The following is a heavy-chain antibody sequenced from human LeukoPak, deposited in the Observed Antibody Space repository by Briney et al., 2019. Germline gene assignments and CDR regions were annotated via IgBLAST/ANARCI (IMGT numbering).Heavy chain of an antibody. D-gene: IGHD3-3*02. CDR1: GGSISSYY. CDR2: IYHSGST. CDR3: ARDIRKYYFDY. Sequence: KSSETLSLTCTVSGGSISSYYWSWIRQSPGKGLEWIGHIYHSGSTNYNPSLKSRVTISVDTSKNQFSLKLSSVTAADTAVYYCARDIRKYYFDYWGQGTLVTVSS. V-gene: IGHV4-59*01. J-gene: IGHJ4*02.